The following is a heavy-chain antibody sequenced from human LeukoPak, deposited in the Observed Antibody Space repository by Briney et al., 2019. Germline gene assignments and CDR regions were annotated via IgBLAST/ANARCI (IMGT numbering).Heavy chain of an antibody. V-gene: IGHV5-51*01. CDR1: GYTFATYW. D-gene: IGHD3-10*01. CDR3: ARHMKQGWMTAHRGYYFDY. Sequence: GESLKISCKGSGYTFATYWIGWVRQMPGKGLEWMGIIHPGDSDTRYSPSLQGQVTISADKSISTAYLQWSSLKASDTAVYYCARHMKQGWMTAHRGYYFDYWGQGTLVTVSS. CDR2: IHPGDSDT. J-gene: IGHJ4*02.